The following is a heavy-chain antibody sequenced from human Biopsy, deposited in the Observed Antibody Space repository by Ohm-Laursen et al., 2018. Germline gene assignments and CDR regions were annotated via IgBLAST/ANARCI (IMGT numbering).Heavy chain of an antibody. D-gene: IGHD2-15*01. CDR1: GGSISSYY. Sequence: SDTLSLTCTVSGGSISSYYWTWIRQPPGKGPEWIGDISDSGSTNYKPSPKSGVIISVDTSKNQFSLNLSSVTAADTAVYYCARRGSGGRSFDHWGQGTLVTVSS. V-gene: IGHV4-59*08. CDR3: ARRGSGGRSFDH. J-gene: IGHJ4*02. CDR2: ISDSGST.